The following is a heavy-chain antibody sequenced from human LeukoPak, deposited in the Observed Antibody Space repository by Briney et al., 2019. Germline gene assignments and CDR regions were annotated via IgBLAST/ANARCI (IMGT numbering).Heavy chain of an antibody. V-gene: IGHV3-7*01. CDR2: IKQDGSEK. CDR3: ARDFNYGDYFVDWFDP. CDR1: GFTFSSYW. Sequence: GGSLRLSCAASGFTFSSYWMSWVRQAPGKGLEWVANIKQDGSEKYYVDSVKGRFTISRDNAKNSLYLQMNSLRAEDTAVYYCARDFNYGDYFVDWFDPWGQGTLVTVSS. J-gene: IGHJ5*02. D-gene: IGHD4-17*01.